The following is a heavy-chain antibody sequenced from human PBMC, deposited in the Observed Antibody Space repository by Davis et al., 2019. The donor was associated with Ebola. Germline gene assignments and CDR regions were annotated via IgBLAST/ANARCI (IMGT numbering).Heavy chain of an antibody. V-gene: IGHV1-8*01. CDR2: MNPNNGNT. Sequence: ASVKVSCKTSGYTFRNYDINWVRQATGQGLEWMGWMNPNNGNTGYAQKFQGRVTITADESTRTAYMELRSLKYEDTAIYYCAIGGIGGGFDYWGQGTLVTVSS. D-gene: IGHD3-16*01. CDR1: GYTFRNYD. CDR3: AIGGIGGGFDY. J-gene: IGHJ4*02.